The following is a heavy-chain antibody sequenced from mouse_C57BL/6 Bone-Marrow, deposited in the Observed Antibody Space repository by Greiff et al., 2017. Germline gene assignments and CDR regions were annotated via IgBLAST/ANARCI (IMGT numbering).Heavy chain of an antibody. Sequence: VQLKESGGGLVKPGGSLKLSCAASGFTFSSYSMSWVRQTPEQRLEWVATISASGSYTYYTDNVKGRFTFSRDNAKNNLYLQMSHLKSEDTAMYYCARDRNYGSSPLYAMDYWGQGTSVTVSS. D-gene: IGHD1-1*01. J-gene: IGHJ4*01. CDR1: GFTFSSYS. CDR2: ISASGSYT. CDR3: ARDRNYGSSPLYAMDY. V-gene: IGHV5-4*01.